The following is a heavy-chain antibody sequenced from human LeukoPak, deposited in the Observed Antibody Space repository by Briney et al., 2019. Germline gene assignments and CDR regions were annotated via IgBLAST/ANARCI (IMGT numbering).Heavy chain of an antibody. CDR3: AKDTTVVTIGAFDI. V-gene: IGHV3-30*18. Sequence: GRSLRLSCAASGFTFSSYGMHWVRQAPGKGLEGVAVISYDGSNKYYADSVKGRFTISRDNSKNTLYLQMNSLRAEDTAVYYCAKDTTVVTIGAFDIWGQGTMVTVSS. D-gene: IGHD4-23*01. CDR2: ISYDGSNK. CDR1: GFTFSSYG. J-gene: IGHJ3*02.